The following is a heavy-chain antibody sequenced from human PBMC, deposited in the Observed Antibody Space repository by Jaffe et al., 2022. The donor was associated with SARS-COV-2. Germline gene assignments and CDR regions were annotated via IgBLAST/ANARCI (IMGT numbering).Heavy chain of an antibody. V-gene: IGHV4-59*01. D-gene: IGHD3-22*01. Sequence: QVQLQESGPGLVKPSETLSLTCTVSGGSISSYYWSWIRQPPGKGLEWIGYIYYSGSTNYNPSLKSRVTILVDTSKNQFSLKLSSVTAADTAVYYCARAIVPDYYDSSGYSNWFDPWGQGTLVTVSS. CDR1: GGSISSYY. CDR2: IYYSGST. CDR3: ARAIVPDYYDSSGYSNWFDP. J-gene: IGHJ5*02.